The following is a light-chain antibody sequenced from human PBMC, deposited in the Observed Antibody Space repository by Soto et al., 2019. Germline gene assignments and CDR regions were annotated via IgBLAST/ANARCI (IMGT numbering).Light chain of an antibody. CDR2: EVT. CDR3: CSYANSNTLL. J-gene: IGLJ2*01. V-gene: IGLV2-23*02. CDR1: SSDVGSYDL. Sequence: QSALTQPASVSGSPGQSITISYTGTSSDVGSYDLVSWYQQHPGTAPKLIIYEVTKRPSGVSNRFSGSKSGNTASLTISGLQAEDDSDYYCCSYANSNTLLFGGGTKVTVL.